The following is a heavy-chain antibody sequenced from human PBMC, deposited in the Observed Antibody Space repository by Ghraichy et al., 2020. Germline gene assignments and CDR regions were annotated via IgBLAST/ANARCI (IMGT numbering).Heavy chain of an antibody. D-gene: IGHD5-12*01. J-gene: IGHJ3*02. CDR1: GGSISSSSYY. V-gene: IGHV4-39*01. CDR2: IYYSGST. CDR3: AIYSGYDWGDAFDI. Sequence: SETLSLTCTVSGGSISSSSYYWGWIRQPPGKGLEWIGSIYYSGSTYYNPSLKSRVTISVDTSKNQFSLKLSSVTAADTAVYYCAIYSGYDWGDAFDIWGQGTMVTVSS.